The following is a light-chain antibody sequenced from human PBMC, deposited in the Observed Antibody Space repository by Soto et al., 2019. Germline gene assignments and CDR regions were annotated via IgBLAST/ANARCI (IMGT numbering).Light chain of an antibody. V-gene: IGKV3D-15*01. Sequence: EIVLTQSPATLSVSPGERATLSCRASQSIGSNLAWYQQKPGQALRLLIYGASTRATDIPARFSGSGSGTEFALTISSLQSEDFAVYYCQQYNNWQTFGQGTKLDLK. CDR3: QQYNNWQT. CDR1: QSIGSN. CDR2: GAS. J-gene: IGKJ2*01.